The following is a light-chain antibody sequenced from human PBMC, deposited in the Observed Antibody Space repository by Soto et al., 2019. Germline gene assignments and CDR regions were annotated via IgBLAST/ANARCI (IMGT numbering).Light chain of an antibody. V-gene: IGKV3-20*01. CDR1: QSVSNRY. J-gene: IGKJ5*01. CDR2: GAS. CDR3: QQYYSYPSIT. Sequence: EIVLTQSPGTLSLSPGERATLSCWASQSVSNRYLAWYQQKPGQAPRLLIYGASSRATGIPDRFSGSGSGTDFTLTISCLQSEDFATYYCQQYYSYPSITFGQGTRLEIK.